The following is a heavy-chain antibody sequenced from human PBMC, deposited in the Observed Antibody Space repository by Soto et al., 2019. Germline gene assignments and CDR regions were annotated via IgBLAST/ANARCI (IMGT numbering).Heavy chain of an antibody. J-gene: IGHJ5*02. CDR2: IYPGDSDT. CDR3: ARVGCSGGSCYGHTPRFDP. Sequence: GESLKISCKGSGYSFTSYWIGWVRQMPGKGLEWMGIIYPGDSDTRYSPSFQGQVTISADKSISTAYLQWSSLKASDPAMYYCARVGCSGGSCYGHTPRFDPWGQGTLVTVSS. CDR1: GYSFTSYW. V-gene: IGHV5-51*01. D-gene: IGHD2-15*01.